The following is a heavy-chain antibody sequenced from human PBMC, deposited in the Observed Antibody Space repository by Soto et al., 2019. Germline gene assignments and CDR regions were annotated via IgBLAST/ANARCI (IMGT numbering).Heavy chain of an antibody. V-gene: IGHV1-18*01. D-gene: IGHD2-2*01. Sequence: ASVKVSCKAPGYTFTSYGISWVRQAPGQGLEWMGWISAYNGNTNYAQKLQGRVTMTTDTSTSTAYMELRSLRSDDTAVYYCAREGSLYCSSTSCYPRTYYYYYGMDVWGQGTTVTVSS. J-gene: IGHJ6*02. CDR2: ISAYNGNT. CDR1: GYTFTSYG. CDR3: AREGSLYCSSTSCYPRTYYYYYGMDV.